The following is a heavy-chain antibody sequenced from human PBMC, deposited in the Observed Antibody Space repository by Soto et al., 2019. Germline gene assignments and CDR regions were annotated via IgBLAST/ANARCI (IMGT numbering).Heavy chain of an antibody. Sequence: SETLSLTCTVSGGSISSSSYYWGWIRQPPGKGLEWIGSIYYSGSTYYNPSLKSRVTISVDTSKNQFSLKLSSVTAADTAVYYCARRPRGAGTVWFDPWGQGTLVTVSS. CDR3: ARRPRGAGTVWFDP. CDR2: IYYSGST. V-gene: IGHV4-39*01. D-gene: IGHD1-7*01. J-gene: IGHJ5*02. CDR1: GGSISSSSYY.